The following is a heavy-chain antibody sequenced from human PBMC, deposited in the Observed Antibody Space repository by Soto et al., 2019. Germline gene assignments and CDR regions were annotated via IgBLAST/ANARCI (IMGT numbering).Heavy chain of an antibody. CDR2: ISYDGSNK. D-gene: IGHD3-10*01. Sequence: QVQLVESGGGVVQPGRSLRLSCAASGFTFSSYAMHWVRQAPGKGLEWVAVISYDGSNKYYADSVKGQFTISRDNSKNTLYLQMNSLRAEDTAVYYCANMVRGDYWGQGTLVTVSS. V-gene: IGHV3-30-3*01. J-gene: IGHJ4*02. CDR1: GFTFSSYA. CDR3: ANMVRGDY.